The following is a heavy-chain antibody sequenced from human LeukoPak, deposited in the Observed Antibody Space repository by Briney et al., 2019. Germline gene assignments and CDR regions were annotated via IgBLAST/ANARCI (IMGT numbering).Heavy chain of an antibody. D-gene: IGHD3-9*01. CDR3: ARVSETDDILTGYYAY. CDR2: INPSGDST. Sequence: GASVKVSCKASGYTFTSYYMHWVRQAPGQGLEWMGIINPSGDSTSYAQKFQGRVTMTRDTSTSTVYMELSSLRSEDTAVYYCARVSETDDILTGYYAYWGQGTLVTVSS. J-gene: IGHJ4*02. V-gene: IGHV1-46*01. CDR1: GYTFTSYY.